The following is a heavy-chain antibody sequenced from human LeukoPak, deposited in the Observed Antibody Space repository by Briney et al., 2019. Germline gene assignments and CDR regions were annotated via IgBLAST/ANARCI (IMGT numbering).Heavy chain of an antibody. CDR1: GYTFTSYY. Sequence: GASVTVSCTASGYTFTSYYMHWVRQAPGQGLEWMGIINPSGGSTSYAQKFQGRVTMTRDTSTSTVYMELSSLRSEDTAVYYCARGGGYCSSTSCEGVLLYWGQGTLVTVSS. CDR3: ARGGGYCSSTSCEGVLLY. D-gene: IGHD2-2*01. CDR2: INPSGGST. V-gene: IGHV1-46*01. J-gene: IGHJ4*02.